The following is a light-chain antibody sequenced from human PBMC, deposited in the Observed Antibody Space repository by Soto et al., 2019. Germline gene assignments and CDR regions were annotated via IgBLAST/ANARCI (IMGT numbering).Light chain of an antibody. CDR3: QQSYSPSLT. Sequence: DIQMTQPPSSLSPSLGDRATITCRASESISSYLNWYQQKPGKAPKFLIYAASNLQTGVPSRFSGSGSGTDFSLTISSLQPEDFATYYCQQSYSPSLTFGGGTKVDIK. CDR1: ESISSY. V-gene: IGKV1-39*01. CDR2: AAS. J-gene: IGKJ4*01.